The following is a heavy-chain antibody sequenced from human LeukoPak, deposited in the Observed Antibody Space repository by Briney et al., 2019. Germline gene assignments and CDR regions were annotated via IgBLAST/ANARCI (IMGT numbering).Heavy chain of an antibody. CDR2: IRNDGSNK. D-gene: IGHD1-14*01. V-gene: IGHV3-30*02. Sequence: PGGSLRLSCAASGFIFSSYGMHWVRQAPGKGLEWVAFIRNDGSNKYYADSVKGRFTISRDNSKNTLYLQMNSLRAEDTAVYYCATNPGRDYYYYYYMDVWGKGTTVTISS. J-gene: IGHJ6*03. CDR1: GFIFSSYG. CDR3: ATNPGRDYYYYYYMDV.